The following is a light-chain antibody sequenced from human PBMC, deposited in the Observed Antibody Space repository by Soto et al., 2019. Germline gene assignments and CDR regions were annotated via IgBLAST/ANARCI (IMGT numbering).Light chain of an antibody. V-gene: IGKV3-15*01. Sequence: EIVMTQSPATLSVSPGDRVTLSCRASQSVTTNLAWYQQKPGQAPRLLIYGASTMAPRIPARFSGSGSVTEFTLTISSLQPEDFAVYYCQQYNNWPPITFGQGTRLEIK. CDR2: GAS. J-gene: IGKJ5*01. CDR3: QQYNNWPPIT. CDR1: QSVTTN.